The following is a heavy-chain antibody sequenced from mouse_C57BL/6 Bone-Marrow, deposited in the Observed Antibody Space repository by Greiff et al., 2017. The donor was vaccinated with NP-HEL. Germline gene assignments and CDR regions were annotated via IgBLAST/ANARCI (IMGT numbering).Heavy chain of an antibody. CDR2: IYCDDDK. CDR1: GFSLSTSGMG. V-gene: IGHV8-12*01. D-gene: IGHD2-4*01. Sequence: QVTLKESGPGILQSSQTLSLSCSFSGFSLSTSGMGVSWIRQPSGQGLVWLAHIYCDDDKRYNPSLKSRLTISKDTSSNQVFLKITSVDTADTATYYCARKRDYDWAYWYFDVWGTGTTVTVSS. J-gene: IGHJ1*03. CDR3: ARKRDYDWAYWYFDV.